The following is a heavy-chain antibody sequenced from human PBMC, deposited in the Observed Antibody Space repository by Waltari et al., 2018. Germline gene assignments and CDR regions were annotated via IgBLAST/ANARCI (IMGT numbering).Heavy chain of an antibody. J-gene: IGHJ3*02. CDR1: GGTFSSYA. CDR3: ARDPEYSGYDWDDAFDI. Sequence: QVQLVQSGAEVKKPGSSVKVSCKASGGTFSSYAISWVRPAPGQGLEWMGGIIPILGIANYAQKFQGRVTITADESTSTAYMELSSLRSEDTAVYYCARDPEYSGYDWDDAFDIWGQGTMVTVSS. CDR2: IIPILGIA. V-gene: IGHV1-69*04. D-gene: IGHD5-12*01.